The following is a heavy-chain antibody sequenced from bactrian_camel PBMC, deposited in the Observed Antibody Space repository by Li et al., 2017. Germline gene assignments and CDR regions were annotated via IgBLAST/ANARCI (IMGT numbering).Heavy chain of an antibody. CDR3: AADGGTFAARLTGLTGKCDFRY. Sequence: VQLVESGGGSVLAGGSLRLSCAARTGTFTSACMGWIRQAPGKEREGLAGVDDDGNFNYVDSVKGRFTISKDAAENTLYLQMNSLTLEDTAMYYCAADGGTFAARLTGLTGKCDFRYWGQGTQVTVS. D-gene: IGHD7*01. CDR2: VDDDGNF. J-gene: IGHJ6*01. V-gene: IGHV3S6*01. CDR1: TGTFTSAC.